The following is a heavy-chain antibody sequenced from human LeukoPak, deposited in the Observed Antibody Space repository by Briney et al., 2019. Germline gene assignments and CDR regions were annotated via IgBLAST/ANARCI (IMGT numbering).Heavy chain of an antibody. D-gene: IGHD3-3*01. CDR3: ARHRVGSGDTYYDFWSGYSGFDP. CDR2: IYHSGST. Sequence: SETLSLTCAVSGYPISSGYYWGWIRQPPGKGLEWIGSIYHSGSTYYNPPLKSRVTISVDTSKNQFSLKLSSVTAADTAVYYCARHRVGSGDTYYDFWSGYSGFDPWGQGTLVTVSS. V-gene: IGHV4-38-2*01. J-gene: IGHJ5*02. CDR1: GYPISSGYY.